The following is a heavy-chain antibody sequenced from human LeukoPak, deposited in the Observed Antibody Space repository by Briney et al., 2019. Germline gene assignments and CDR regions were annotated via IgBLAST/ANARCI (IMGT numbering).Heavy chain of an antibody. J-gene: IGHJ4*02. CDR2: LNQDGSEK. CDR3: ARDYKAAYFDY. V-gene: IGHV3-7*01. Sequence: GGSLRLSCAASGFTFRSYWMSWVRQAPGKGLEWVAILNQDGSEKYYVDSVKGRFTISRDNAENSLYLQMNSLRAEDTAVYYCARDYKAAYFDYWGQGTLVTVSP. CDR1: GFTFRSYW. D-gene: IGHD6-13*01.